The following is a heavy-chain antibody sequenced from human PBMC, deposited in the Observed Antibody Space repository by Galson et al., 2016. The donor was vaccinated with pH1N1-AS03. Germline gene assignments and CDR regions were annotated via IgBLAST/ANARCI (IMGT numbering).Heavy chain of an antibody. J-gene: IGHJ4*02. CDR3: AREVLVPSSPNYFDL. CDR1: GASISSSDYY. CDR2: FWYNGDTYT. D-gene: IGHD1-26*01. V-gene: IGHV4-39*02. Sequence: ETLSLTCTVSGASISSSDYYWGWVRQLPGKGLEWIGTFWYNGDTYTFYNPSLKSRVTISADMSNNQVSLNVTSVTAAGTAIYYCAREVLVPSSPNYFDLWGQGSRVTVSS.